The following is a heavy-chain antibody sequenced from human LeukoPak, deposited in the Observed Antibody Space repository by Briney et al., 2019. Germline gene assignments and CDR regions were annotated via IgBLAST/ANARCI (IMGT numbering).Heavy chain of an antibody. CDR1: GYTFTRYD. V-gene: IGHV1-8*03. Sequence: ASVKVSCKASGYTFTRYDINWVRQATGQGLEWMGWMNPNSGNTGYAQKFQGRVTITRNTSISTAYMELSSLRSEDTAVYYCARELRFYAFDIWGQGTMVTVSS. J-gene: IGHJ3*02. CDR3: ARELRFYAFDI. CDR2: MNPNSGNT. D-gene: IGHD3-3*01.